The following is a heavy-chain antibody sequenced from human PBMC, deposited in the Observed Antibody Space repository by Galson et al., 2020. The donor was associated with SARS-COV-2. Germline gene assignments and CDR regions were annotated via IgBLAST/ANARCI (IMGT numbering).Heavy chain of an antibody. Sequence: ASVKVSCKASGYTFTGYYMHWVRHAPGQGLEWLGWINPNSGGTNYAQQFQGWVTMTRDTSISTAYMGLSRLRSDDTAVYYCARGMTTTRYYYYGMDVWGQGTTVTVSS. J-gene: IGHJ6*02. CDR1: GYTFTGYY. CDR2: INPNSGGT. V-gene: IGHV1-2*04. CDR3: ARGMTTTRYYYYGMDV. D-gene: IGHD1-26*01.